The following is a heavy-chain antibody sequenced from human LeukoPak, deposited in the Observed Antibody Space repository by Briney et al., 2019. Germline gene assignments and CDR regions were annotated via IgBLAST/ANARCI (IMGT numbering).Heavy chain of an antibody. D-gene: IGHD6-6*01. J-gene: IGHJ5*02. Sequence: GGSPRLSCAASGFTFSRYAMDWVRQAPGKGLDWVASISFDGNDVYYAASVRGRSTISRDNSGDTVSLQINSLTTDDTAVYYCVRARSIDAHRFDNWGQGTLVSVPS. CDR2: ISFDGNDV. V-gene: IGHV3-30-3*01. CDR1: GFTFSRYA. CDR3: VRARSIDAHRFDN.